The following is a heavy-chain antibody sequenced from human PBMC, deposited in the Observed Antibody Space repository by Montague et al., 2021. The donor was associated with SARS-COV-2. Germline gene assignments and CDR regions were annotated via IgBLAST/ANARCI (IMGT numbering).Heavy chain of an antibody. D-gene: IGHD3-3*01. CDR1: GGSISSYY. V-gene: IGHV4-4*07. CDR2: IHTSGST. CDR3: ASGKYYDFWSGYYSHDYVSDMDV. J-gene: IGHJ6*02. Sequence: SETLSLTCTVSGGSISSYYWSWIRQSAGKGLEWIGRIHTSGSTDYNPSLNSRVTMSVDTSKNQFSLKLGSVTAADTAVYYCASGKYYDFWSGYYSHDYVSDMDVWGQGTTVTVSS.